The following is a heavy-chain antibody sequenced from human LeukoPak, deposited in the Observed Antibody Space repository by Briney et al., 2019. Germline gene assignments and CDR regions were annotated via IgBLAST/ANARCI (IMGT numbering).Heavy chain of an antibody. J-gene: IGHJ4*02. V-gene: IGHV1-2*02. CDR3: ARYPSGYDFHFDY. Sequence: VASVKVSCKASGYTFTGYYMHWVRQAPGQGLEWVGWINPNSGGTNYAQKFQGRVTMTRDTSISTAYMELSRLRSDDTAVYYCARYPSGYDFHFDYWGQGTLVTVSS. CDR2: INPNSGGT. D-gene: IGHD5-12*01. CDR1: GYTFTGYY.